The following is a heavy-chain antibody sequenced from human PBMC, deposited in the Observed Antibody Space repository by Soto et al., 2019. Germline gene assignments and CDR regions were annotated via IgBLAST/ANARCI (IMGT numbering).Heavy chain of an antibody. Sequence: SVKVSCKASGGTFISYTISWVRQAPGQGFEWMGRIIPILGIANYAQKFQGRVTITADKSTSTAYMELSSLRSEDTAVYYCASSVATIQDYYYYYMDVWGKGTTVTVSS. CDR1: GGTFISYT. J-gene: IGHJ6*03. D-gene: IGHD5-12*01. CDR2: IIPILGIA. CDR3: ASSVATIQDYYYYYMDV. V-gene: IGHV1-69*02.